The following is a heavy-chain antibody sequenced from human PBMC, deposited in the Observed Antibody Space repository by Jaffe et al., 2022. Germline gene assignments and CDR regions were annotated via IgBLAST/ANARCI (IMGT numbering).Heavy chain of an antibody. CDR2: ISGSGVNT. Sequence: EVQLLESGGGLVQPGGALRLSCATSGFTFSTYAMSWVRQAPGKGLEWVSGISGSGVNTYYADSVKGRFTISRDNSKNTLYLEMNSLRAEDTAIYYCAKVPYTSGRGYFDYWGQGTLVTVSS. CDR1: GFTFSTYA. CDR3: AKVPYTSGRGYFDY. V-gene: IGHV3-23*01. D-gene: IGHD6-19*01. J-gene: IGHJ4*02.